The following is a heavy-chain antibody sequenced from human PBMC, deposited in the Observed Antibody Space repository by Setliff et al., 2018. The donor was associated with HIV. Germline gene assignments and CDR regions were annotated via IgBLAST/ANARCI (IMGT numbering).Heavy chain of an antibody. D-gene: IGHD3-22*01. CDR2: ISGSGDST. Sequence: PGGSLRLSCAASGFTFSTFAMTWVRQAPGKGLEWLSGISGSGDSTYYADSVKGRFTISRDNSKNTLYLQMNSLRAEDTAVYYCAKGGSSAYYYIYYFDYWGQGTLVTVSS. V-gene: IGHV3-23*01. J-gene: IGHJ4*02. CDR3: AKGGSSAYYYIYYFDY. CDR1: GFTFSTFA.